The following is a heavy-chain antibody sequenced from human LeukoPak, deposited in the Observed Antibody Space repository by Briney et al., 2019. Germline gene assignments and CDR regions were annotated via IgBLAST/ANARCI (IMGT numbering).Heavy chain of an antibody. CDR2: IKSKADAGTT. V-gene: IGHV3-15*01. D-gene: IGHD3-22*01. CDR3: ATDGGSTGYYGRSDY. Sequence: PGGSPRLSCAASGFTFTNAWMTWVRQAPGKGLEWVGRIKSKADAGTTDYAAPVKGRFTISRDDSKNTLYLQMNSLKTEDTAVYYCATDGGSTGYYGRSDYWGQGTLVTVSS. J-gene: IGHJ4*02. CDR1: GFTFTNAW.